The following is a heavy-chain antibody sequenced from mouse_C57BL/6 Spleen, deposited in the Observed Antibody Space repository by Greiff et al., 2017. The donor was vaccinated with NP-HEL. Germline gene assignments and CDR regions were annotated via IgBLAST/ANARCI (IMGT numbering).Heavy chain of an antibody. CDR1: GFSLTSYG. Sequence: VKLVESGPGLVQPSQSLSITCTVSGFSLTSYGVHWVRQSPGKGLEWLGVIWSGGSTDYNAAFISRLSISKDNSKSQVFFKMNSLQADDTAIYYCDRGGGQWYFDVGGTGTTVTVSS. J-gene: IGHJ1*03. CDR2: IWSGGST. CDR3: DRGGGQWYFDV. V-gene: IGHV2-2*01.